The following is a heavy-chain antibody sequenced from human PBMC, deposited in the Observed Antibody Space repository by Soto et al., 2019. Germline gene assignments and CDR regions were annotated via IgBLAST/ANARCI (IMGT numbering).Heavy chain of an antibody. D-gene: IGHD2-8*01. CDR1: GGSISSYY. J-gene: IGHJ6*02. CDR2: IYYSGST. CDR3: ARPNGHYYYGMDV. Sequence: SETLSLTCTVSGGSISSYYWSWIRQPPGKGLEWIGYIYYSGSTNYNPSLKSRVTISVDTSKNQFSLKLSSVTAADTAVYYCARPNGHYYYGMDVWGQGTTVTVSS. V-gene: IGHV4-59*01.